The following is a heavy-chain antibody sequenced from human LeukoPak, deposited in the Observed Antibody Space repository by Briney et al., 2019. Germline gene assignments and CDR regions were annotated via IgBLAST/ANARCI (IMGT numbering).Heavy chain of an antibody. D-gene: IGHD5-18*01. V-gene: IGHV4-31*03. CDR2: FYDSESS. Sequence: KTSDTLSLTCTVSGGSISSGGYYWTWIRQHPGKGLEWIGFFYDSESSYFNPSLKSRVSISVDTSRNQFSLNLTSVIAADTAVYYCARGSGGDNYGSYYFDSWGQGSLVTVS. CDR1: GGSISSGGYY. J-gene: IGHJ4*02. CDR3: ARGSGGDNYGSYYFDS.